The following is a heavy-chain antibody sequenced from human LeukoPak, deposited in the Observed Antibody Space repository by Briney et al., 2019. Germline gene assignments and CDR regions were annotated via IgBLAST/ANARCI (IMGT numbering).Heavy chain of an antibody. V-gene: IGHV3-20*04. D-gene: IGHD3-22*01. CDR3: ARPPTIKVVGDAFDI. Sequence: GGSLRLSCAASGFTFDDYGMSWVRQAPGKGLEWVPGINWNGGSTGYADSVKGRFTISRDNAKNSLYLQMNSLRAEDTDLYYCARPPTIKVVGDAFDIWGQGTMVTVSS. CDR1: GFTFDDYG. J-gene: IGHJ3*02. CDR2: INWNGGST.